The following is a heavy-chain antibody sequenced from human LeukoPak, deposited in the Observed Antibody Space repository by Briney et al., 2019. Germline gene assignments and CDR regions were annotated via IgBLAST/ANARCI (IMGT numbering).Heavy chain of an antibody. Sequence: PSETLSLTCTVSGVSIINYYWSWIRQPPGKELEWIGYIFHSGSTNYNPSLKSRVTISVDTSKNQFSLKLSSVTAADTAVHYCARNADDSSSYPYFDYWGQGTLVTVSS. CDR3: ARNADDSSSYPYFDY. CDR1: GVSIINYY. J-gene: IGHJ4*02. V-gene: IGHV4-59*01. D-gene: IGHD3-22*01. CDR2: IFHSGST.